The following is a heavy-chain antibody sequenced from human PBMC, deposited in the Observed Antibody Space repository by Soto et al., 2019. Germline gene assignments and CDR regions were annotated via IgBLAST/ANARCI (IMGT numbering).Heavy chain of an antibody. D-gene: IGHD3-22*01. V-gene: IGHV4-38-2*01. CDR1: GYSISSGYY. J-gene: IGHJ4*02. CDR3: ARVPAYSDSSGYYCGVQYYFDY. CDR2: IYHSGST. Sequence: SETLSLTCAVSGYSISSGYYWGWIRQPPGKGLEWIGSIYHSGSTYYNPSLKSRVTISVDTSKNQFSLKLSSVTAADTAVYYWARVPAYSDSSGYYCGVQYYFDYWGQGTLVTVPS.